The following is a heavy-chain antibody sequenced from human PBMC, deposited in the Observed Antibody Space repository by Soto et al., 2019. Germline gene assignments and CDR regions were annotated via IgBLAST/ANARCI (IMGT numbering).Heavy chain of an antibody. CDR3: ATPPGGGGY. CDR2: IYSGGYT. J-gene: IGHJ4*02. D-gene: IGHD3-10*01. Sequence: EVQLVESGGGLIQPGGSLRLSCAVSGFTVSNNYTSWVRQAPGKGLEGVSVIYSGGYTAYGDSVKGRFTISRDNSKNKLQLQMKTQGADDPAVYSGATPPGGGGYWGQGTLVTVSS. V-gene: IGHV3-53*01. CDR1: GFTVSNNY.